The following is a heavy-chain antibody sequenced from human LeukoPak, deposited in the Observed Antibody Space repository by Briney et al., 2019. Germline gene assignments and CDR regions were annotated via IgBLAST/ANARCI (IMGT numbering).Heavy chain of an antibody. D-gene: IGHD3-10*01. CDR1: GFTFSSYA. CDR3: AKRIGSGSYGPPDDAFDI. V-gene: IGHV3-23*01. Sequence: PGGSLRLSCAASGFTFSSYAMSWVRQAPGKGLEWVSAISGSGGSTYYADSVKGRFTISRDNSKNTLYLQVNSLRAEDTAVYYCAKRIGSGSYGPPDDAFDIWGQGTMVTVSS. CDR2: ISGSGGST. J-gene: IGHJ3*02.